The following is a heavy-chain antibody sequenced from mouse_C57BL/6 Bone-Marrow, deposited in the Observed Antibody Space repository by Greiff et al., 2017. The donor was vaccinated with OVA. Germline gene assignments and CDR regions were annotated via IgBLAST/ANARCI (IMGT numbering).Heavy chain of an antibody. Sequence: EVKLMESGGDLVKPGGSLKLSCAASGFTFSSYGMSWVRQTPDKRLEWVATISSGGSYTSYPDSVKGRFTISRDNAKNTLYLQLSSLNSAYTAMYYCARPRYFDYWGQGTTLTVSS. CDR1: GFTFSSYG. V-gene: IGHV5-6*01. D-gene: IGHD3-1*01. CDR3: ARPRYFDY. J-gene: IGHJ2*01. CDR2: ISSGGSYT.